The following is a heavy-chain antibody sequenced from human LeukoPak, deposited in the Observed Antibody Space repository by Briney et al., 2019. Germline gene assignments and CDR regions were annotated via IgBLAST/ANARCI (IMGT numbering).Heavy chain of an antibody. V-gene: IGHV3-48*03. Sequence: PGGSLRLSCAASGFTFSSYEMNWVRQAPGKGLEWVSYISSSGSTIYYADSVKGRFTISRDNTKNSLYLQMNSLRAEDTAVYYCARDSRKGSGSYGRSDAFDIWGQGTMVTVSS. J-gene: IGHJ3*02. CDR2: ISSSGSTI. CDR1: GFTFSSYE. CDR3: ARDSRKGSGSYGRSDAFDI. D-gene: IGHD3-10*01.